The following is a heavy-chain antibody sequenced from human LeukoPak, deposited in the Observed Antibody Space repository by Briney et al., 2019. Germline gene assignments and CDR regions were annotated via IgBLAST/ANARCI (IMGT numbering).Heavy chain of an antibody. V-gene: IGHV3-30*18. D-gene: IGHD2-15*01. Sequence: PGRSLRLSCAASGFTFSSYGMHWVRQAPGKGLEWVAVISYDGSNKYYGDSVKGRFTISRDNSKNTLYLQMNSLRAEDTAVYYCAKASVVAATPDYWGQGTLVTVSS. J-gene: IGHJ4*02. CDR2: ISYDGSNK. CDR3: AKASVVAATPDY. CDR1: GFTFSSYG.